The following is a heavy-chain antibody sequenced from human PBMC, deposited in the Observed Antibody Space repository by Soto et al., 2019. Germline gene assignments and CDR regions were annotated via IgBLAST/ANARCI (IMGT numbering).Heavy chain of an antibody. V-gene: IGHV4-59*01. CDR2: IYYSGST. J-gene: IGHJ5*02. CDR3: ARAARDFSVVWWFDP. D-gene: IGHD2-15*01. CDR1: GGSISSYY. Sequence: WETLSLTCTVSGGSISSYYWIWIRQPPGKGLEWIGYIYYSGSTNYNPSLKSRVTISVDTSKNQFSLKLSSVTAADTAVYYCARAARDFSVVWWFDPWGQGTLVTVSS.